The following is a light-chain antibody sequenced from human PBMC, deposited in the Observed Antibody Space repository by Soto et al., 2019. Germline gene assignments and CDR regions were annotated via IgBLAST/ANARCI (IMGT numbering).Light chain of an antibody. V-gene: IGKV2D-29*01. J-gene: IGKJ4*01. Sequence: EIVMTQTPLSLSVTPGQPASISCKSSQSLLQSDGKTYLYWYLQRPGQPPHLLIYEVSNRLSVVPGRFSGRGSGTDFPLQLSRVEAEDVGVYYCLHSIQVPLTFGGGTKVEIK. CDR1: QSLLQSDGKTY. CDR2: EVS. CDR3: LHSIQVPLT.